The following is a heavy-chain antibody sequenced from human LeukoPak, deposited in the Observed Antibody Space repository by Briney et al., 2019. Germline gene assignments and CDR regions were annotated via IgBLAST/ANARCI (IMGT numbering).Heavy chain of an antibody. CDR2: IYYSGST. V-gene: IGHV4-30-4*08. D-gene: IGHD3-3*01. CDR3: ARDSITIFGVPGGWFDP. J-gene: IGHJ5*02. Sequence: SETLSLTCTVSGGSISSGDYYWSWIRHPPGKGLEWIGYIYYSGSTYYNPSLKSRATISVDTSKNQFSLKLSSVTAADTAVYYCARDSITIFGVPGGWFDPWGQGTLVTVSS. CDR1: GGSISSGDYY.